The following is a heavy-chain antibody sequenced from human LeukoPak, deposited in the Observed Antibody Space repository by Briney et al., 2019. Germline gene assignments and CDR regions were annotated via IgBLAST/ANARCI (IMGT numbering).Heavy chain of an antibody. V-gene: IGHV3-48*03. D-gene: IGHD2-2*01. CDR2: ISSSGSTI. J-gene: IGHJ4*02. CDR1: GFTFSSYE. Sequence: PGGSLRLSCAASGFTFSSYEMNWVRQAPGKGLEWVSYISSSGSTIYYADSVKGRFTISRDNAKNSLYLQMNSLRAEDTAVYYCARYCSSTGCRNPDYWGQGTLVTVSS. CDR3: ARYCSSTGCRNPDY.